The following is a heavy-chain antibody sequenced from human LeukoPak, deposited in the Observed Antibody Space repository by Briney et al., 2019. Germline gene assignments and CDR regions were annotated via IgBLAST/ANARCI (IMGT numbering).Heavy chain of an antibody. CDR1: GFTFSNYG. J-gene: IGHJ4*02. CDR3: AKDEPSYCSSTSCPAAGIDY. Sequence: GGSLRLSCAASGFTFSNYGMHWVRQAPGKGLEWVALISFDGSQKYYADSVKGRFTISRDNSKNTLYLQMNSLRAEDTAVYYCAKDEPSYCSSTSCPAAGIDYWGQGTLVTVSS. D-gene: IGHD2-2*01. CDR2: ISFDGSQK. V-gene: IGHV3-30*02.